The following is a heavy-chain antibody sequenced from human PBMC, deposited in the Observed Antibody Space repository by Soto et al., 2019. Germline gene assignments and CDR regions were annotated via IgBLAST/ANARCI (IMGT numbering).Heavy chain of an antibody. J-gene: IGHJ4*02. V-gene: IGHV3-7*05. CDR1: AFTFRNYW. CDR3: ARDFEDIVVVVAASQNMGFDY. CDR2: IKQDGSEK. D-gene: IGHD2-15*01. Sequence: PGGSLRLSCAASAFTFRNYWVSWVRQAPGKGLEWVANIKQDGSEKYYVDSVKGRFTISRDNAKSSLYLQINSLRAEDTAVYYCARDFEDIVVVVAASQNMGFDYWGQGTLVTVSS.